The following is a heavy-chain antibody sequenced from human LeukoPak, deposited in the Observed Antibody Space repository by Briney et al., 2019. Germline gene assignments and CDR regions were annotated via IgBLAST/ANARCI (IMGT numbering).Heavy chain of an antibody. CDR2: MYSTGSN. D-gene: IGHD6-19*01. CDR1: GGSISGYF. V-gene: IGHV4-4*07. CDR3: ARILGYSSGWEGFFYY. Sequence: SETLSLTCTVSGGSISGYFWTWIRQPAGKGLEWIGRMYSTGSNNYNPSLKSRVTMSVDTSKNQFSLKLSSVTAADTAVYYCARILGYSSGWEGFFYYWGQGTLVTVSS. J-gene: IGHJ4*02.